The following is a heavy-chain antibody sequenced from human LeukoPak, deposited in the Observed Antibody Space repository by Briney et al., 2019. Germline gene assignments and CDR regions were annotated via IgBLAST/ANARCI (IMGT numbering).Heavy chain of an antibody. CDR2: INPNSGGT. D-gene: IGHD3-10*01. Sequence: ASVKVSCKASGYTFTGYYMHWVRQAPGQGLEWMGWINPNSGGTNYAQKFQGRVTMTTDTSTSTAYMELRSLRSDDTAVYYCAREPYGSGGYYYYYTDVWGKGTTVTISS. V-gene: IGHV1-2*02. CDR3: AREPYGSGGYYYYYTDV. J-gene: IGHJ6*03. CDR1: GYTFTGYY.